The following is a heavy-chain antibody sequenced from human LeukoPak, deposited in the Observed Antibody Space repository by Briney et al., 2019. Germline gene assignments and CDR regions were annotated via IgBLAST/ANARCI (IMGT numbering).Heavy chain of an antibody. J-gene: IGHJ4*02. Sequence: SETLSLTCTVSGGSISSSSYYWGWIRQPPGKGLEWIGSIYYSGSTYYNPSLKSRVTISVDTSKNQFSLKLSSVTAADTAVYYCARGKIKLAAGPKAPFDYWGQGTLVTVSS. V-gene: IGHV4-39*07. CDR3: ARGKIKLAAGPKAPFDY. D-gene: IGHD6-6*01. CDR2: IYYSGST. CDR1: GGSISSSSYY.